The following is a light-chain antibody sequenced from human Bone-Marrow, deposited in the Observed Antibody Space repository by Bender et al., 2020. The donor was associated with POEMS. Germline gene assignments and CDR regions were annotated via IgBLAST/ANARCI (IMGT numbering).Light chain of an antibody. CDR1: GNDIANYNY. CDR2: DVR. J-gene: IGLJ1*01. V-gene: IGLV2-11*01. CDR3: SSYTTSSTTYV. Sequence: QSALTQPRSVSGSPGQSVTISCTGTGNDIANYNYVTWYQQHPGKAPRVIIYDVRERPSGVPDRFSGSKSGNTASLTISGLQAEDEADYYCSSYTTSSTTYVFGTGTKVTVL.